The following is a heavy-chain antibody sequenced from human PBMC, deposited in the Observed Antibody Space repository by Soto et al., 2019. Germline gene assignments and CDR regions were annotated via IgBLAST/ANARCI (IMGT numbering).Heavy chain of an antibody. V-gene: IGHV3-48*02. CDR2: ISSSSTI. CDR3: ARDCGAVVPAAISYYYGMDV. CDR1: GFTFSSYS. D-gene: IGHD2-2*01. J-gene: IGHJ6*02. Sequence: PGGSLRLSCAASGFTFSSYSMNWVRQAPGKGLEWVSYISSSSTIYYADSVKGRFTISRDNAKNSLYLQMNSLRDEDTAVYYCARDCGAVVPAAISYYYGMDVWGQGTTVTVSS.